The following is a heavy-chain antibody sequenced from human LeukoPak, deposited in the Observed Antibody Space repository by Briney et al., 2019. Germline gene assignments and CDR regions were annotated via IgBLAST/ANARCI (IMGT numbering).Heavy chain of an antibody. CDR1: RCTFIHYA. V-gene: IGHV1-69*05. CDR2: IIPIFGTA. J-gene: IGHJ5*02. CDR3: ARDRPGRYCSSTSCYTASPFDP. D-gene: IGHD2-2*02. Sequence: SSVNVSCKACRCTFIHYAISWVRQAPGQGLEWTGGIIPIFGTANYAQKFQGRVTITTDDSTSAAYMELSSLRSEDTAVYYCARDRPGRYCSSTSCYTASPFDPWGQGTLVIVSS.